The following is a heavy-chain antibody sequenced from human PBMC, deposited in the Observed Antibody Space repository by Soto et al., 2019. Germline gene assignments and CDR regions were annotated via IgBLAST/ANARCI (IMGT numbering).Heavy chain of an antibody. CDR2: IFSDAER. V-gene: IGHV2-26*01. CDR1: GFSLTTGRMG. D-gene: IGHD3-16*01. Sequence: QVTLRESGPVLVKPTETLTLTCNVSGFSLTTGRMGVSWIRQPPGKALEWLAHIFSDAERSYSRSLQGRLTVSKVGSGSHVVLTMTNMDPVDTGTYFCVRMNAESYSSYYEMDVWGQGTTVTVSS. CDR3: VRMNAESYSSYYEMDV. J-gene: IGHJ6*02.